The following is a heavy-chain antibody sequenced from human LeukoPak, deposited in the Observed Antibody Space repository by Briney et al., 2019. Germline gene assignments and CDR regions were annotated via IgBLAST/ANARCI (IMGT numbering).Heavy chain of an antibody. D-gene: IGHD3-3*01. CDR2: IYYSGST. J-gene: IGHJ5*02. Sequence: SETLSLTCTVSGGSISSSSYYWGWIRQPPGKGLEWIGSIYYSGSTYYNPSLKSRVTISVDTSKNQFSLKLSSVTAADTAVYYCARSYYDFWSGYYRPNWFDPWGQGTLDTVSS. CDR3: ARSYYDFWSGYYRPNWFDP. V-gene: IGHV4-39*01. CDR1: GGSISSSSYY.